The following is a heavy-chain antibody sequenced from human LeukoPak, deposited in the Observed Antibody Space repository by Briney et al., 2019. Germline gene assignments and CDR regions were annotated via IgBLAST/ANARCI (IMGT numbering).Heavy chain of an antibody. CDR2: INQDGSEK. D-gene: IGHD4-17*01. Sequence: GGSLRLSCAASGFTFSRNWMTWVRQAPGKGLEWVANINQDGSEKNYVDSVKGRFTISRDNAKNSLYVQMNSLRVGDTAVYYCARLKDYGDYGFDYWGQGTLVTVSS. CDR1: GFTFSRNW. V-gene: IGHV3-7*05. J-gene: IGHJ4*02. CDR3: ARLKDYGDYGFDY.